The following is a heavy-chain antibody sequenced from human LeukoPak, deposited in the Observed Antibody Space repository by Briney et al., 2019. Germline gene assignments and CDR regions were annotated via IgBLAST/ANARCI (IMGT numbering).Heavy chain of an antibody. CDR3: ARRSRYSSGWYDY. CDR2: ISGSSDEI. D-gene: IGHD6-19*01. J-gene: IGHJ4*02. V-gene: IGHV3-23*01. CDR1: GFTFSSYA. Sequence: PGGSLRLSCAASGFTFSSYAMSWVRQAPGKGLEWVSAISGSSDEIYHADSVKGRFTISRDNSKNTLYLQMSSLRAEDTAVYYCARRSRYSSGWYDYWGQGTLVTVSS.